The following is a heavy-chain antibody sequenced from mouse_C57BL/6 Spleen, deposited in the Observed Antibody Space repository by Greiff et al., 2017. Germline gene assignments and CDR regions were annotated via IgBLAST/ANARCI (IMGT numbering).Heavy chain of an antibody. Sequence: EVQLQESGPGMVKPSQSLSLTCTVTGYSITSGYDWHWIRHFPGNKLEWMGYISYSGSTNYNPSLKIRISITHDTSKNHFFLKLNSVTTEDTATYYCARAYSNMYYFDYWGQGTTLTVSS. D-gene: IGHD2-5*01. CDR1: GYSITSGYD. J-gene: IGHJ2*01. CDR3: ARAYSNMYYFDY. CDR2: ISYSGST. V-gene: IGHV3-1*01.